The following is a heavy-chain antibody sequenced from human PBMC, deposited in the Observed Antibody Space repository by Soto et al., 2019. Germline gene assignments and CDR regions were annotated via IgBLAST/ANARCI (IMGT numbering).Heavy chain of an antibody. V-gene: IGHV3-33*01. D-gene: IGHD3-16*02. J-gene: IGHJ4*02. CDR3: AREGPYDYVWGSYRYGGYYFDY. Sequence: QRLSFAASGFTFSSYGMHWVRQAPGKGLEWVAVIWYDGSNKYYADSVKGRFTISRDNSKNTLYLQMNSLRAEDTAVYYCAREGPYDYVWGSYRYGGYYFDYWGQGTLVTVSS. CDR1: GFTFSSYG. CDR2: IWYDGSNK.